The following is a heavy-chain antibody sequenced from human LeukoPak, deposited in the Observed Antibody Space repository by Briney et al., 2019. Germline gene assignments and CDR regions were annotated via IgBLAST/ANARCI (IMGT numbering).Heavy chain of an antibody. J-gene: IGHJ5*02. CDR1: GGPISSYY. V-gene: IGHV4-59*08. CDR2: IYYSGST. Sequence: PSETLSLTCTVSGGPISSYYWSWIRQPPGKGLEWIGYIYYSGSTNYNPSLRSRVTISVDTSKNQFSLKLTSVTAADTAIYYCAQSLGSGNWIGNWFDPWGQGTLVTVSS. CDR3: AQSLGSGNWIGNWFDP. D-gene: IGHD1-1*01.